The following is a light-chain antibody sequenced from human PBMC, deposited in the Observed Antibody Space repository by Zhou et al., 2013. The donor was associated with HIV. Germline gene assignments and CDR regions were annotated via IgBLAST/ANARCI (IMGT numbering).Light chain of an antibody. J-gene: IGKJ3*01. CDR1: QGISDW. CDR2: KAS. CDR3: QQYNLYPFT. Sequence: DIQMTQSPSTLSASVGDRVTITCRAGQGISDWLAWYQQKPGKAPNLLIYKASNLQRRVPSRFSGSRSGTEFTLTISSLQPDDFATYYCQQYNLYPFTFGPGTRVDI. V-gene: IGKV1-5*03.